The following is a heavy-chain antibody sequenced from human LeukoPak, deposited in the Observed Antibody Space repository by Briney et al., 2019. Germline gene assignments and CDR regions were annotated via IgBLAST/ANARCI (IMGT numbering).Heavy chain of an antibody. J-gene: IGHJ4*02. Sequence: ASVKVSCKASGGTFSSYAISWVRQAPGQGLERMGGIIPIFGTANYAQKFQGRVTITADESTSTAYMELSSLRSEDTAVYYCARVRYYYDSSGYYALDYWGQGTLVTVSS. V-gene: IGHV1-69*01. CDR1: GGTFSSYA. CDR3: ARVRYYYDSSGYYALDY. CDR2: IIPIFGTA. D-gene: IGHD3-22*01.